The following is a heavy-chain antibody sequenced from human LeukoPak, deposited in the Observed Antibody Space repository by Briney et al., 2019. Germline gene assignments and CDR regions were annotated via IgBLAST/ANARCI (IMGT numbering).Heavy chain of an antibody. V-gene: IGHV4-39*07. J-gene: IGHJ4*02. CDR3: ASLVDYPRAGYYFDY. CDR1: GGSISSSSYY. D-gene: IGHD5-12*01. CDR2: IYYSGST. Sequence: SETLSLTCTVSGGSISSSSYYWGWVRQPPGKGLEWIGSIYYSGSTYYNPSLKSRVTISVDTSKNQFSLKLSSVTAADTAVYYCASLVDYPRAGYYFDYWGQGTLVTVSS.